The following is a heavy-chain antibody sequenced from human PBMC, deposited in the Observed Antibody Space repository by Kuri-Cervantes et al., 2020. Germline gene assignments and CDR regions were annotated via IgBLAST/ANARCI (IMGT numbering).Heavy chain of an antibody. CDR1: GFTFSSHA. D-gene: IGHD3-10*01. CDR2: IWYDGSNK. CDR3: AENAPEIWFGELLYPFNSNGMDV. Sequence: GESLKISFSASGFTFSSHAMSWVRQAPGKGLEWVAVIWYDGSNKYYEDPGKGRFTISRDNSKNTLYLQMNSLRAEDKAVYYFAENAPEIWFGELLYPFNSNGMDVWGQGTTVTVSS. V-gene: IGHV3-33*08. J-gene: IGHJ6*02.